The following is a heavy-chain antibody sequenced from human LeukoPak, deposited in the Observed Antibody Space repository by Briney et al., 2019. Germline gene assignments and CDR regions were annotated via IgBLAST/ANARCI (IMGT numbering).Heavy chain of an antibody. Sequence: GASVKVSCKASGYTFTSYAMHWVRQAPGQRLEWMGWINAGNGNTKYSQKFQGRVTMTRDTSINTAYMELFRLRSDDTAMYYCALLGATELDYWGQGTLVTVSS. CDR3: ALLGATELDY. D-gene: IGHD1-26*01. J-gene: IGHJ4*02. CDR1: GYTFTSYA. V-gene: IGHV1-3*01. CDR2: INAGNGNT.